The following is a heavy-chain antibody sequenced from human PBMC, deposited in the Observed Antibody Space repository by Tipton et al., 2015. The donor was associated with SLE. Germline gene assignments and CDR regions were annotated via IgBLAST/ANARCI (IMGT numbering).Heavy chain of an antibody. J-gene: IGHJ6*02. V-gene: IGHV4-59*11. CDR2: IYYSGST. Sequence: TLSLTCTVSGGSISSHYWSWIRQPPGKGLEWIGYIYYSGSTNYNPSLKSRVTISVDTSKNQFSLKLSSVTAADTAVYYCAKVRATMVRGVKFYFYGMDVWGQGTTVTVSS. CDR1: GGSISSHY. D-gene: IGHD3-10*01. CDR3: AKVRATMVRGVKFYFYGMDV.